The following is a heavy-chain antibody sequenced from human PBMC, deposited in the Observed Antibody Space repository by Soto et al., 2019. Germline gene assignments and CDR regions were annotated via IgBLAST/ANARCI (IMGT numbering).Heavy chain of an antibody. Sequence: SETLSLTCTVSGGSISSYYWSWIWQPPGKGLEWIGYIYYSGSTNYNPSLKSRVTISVDTSKNQFSLKLSSVTAADTAVYYCARLLGDYSYYFEYWGQGTLVTVSS. CDR3: ARLLGDYSYYFEY. CDR1: GGSISSYY. J-gene: IGHJ4*02. V-gene: IGHV4-59*08. CDR2: IYYSGST. D-gene: IGHD4-17*01.